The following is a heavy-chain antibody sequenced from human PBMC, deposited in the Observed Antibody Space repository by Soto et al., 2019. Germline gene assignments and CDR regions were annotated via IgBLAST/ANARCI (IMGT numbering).Heavy chain of an antibody. Sequence: LRLSCAASGFTFSNSAMTWVRQALGKGPEWVSSIGRTNNTHYADTVKGRFAISRDNSQNTLYLQMNSLTAEDTAVYFCAKVDAYSYRNDHWGQGTLVTVSS. CDR1: GFTFSNSA. CDR3: AKVDAYSYRNDH. CDR2: IGRTNNT. J-gene: IGHJ4*02. D-gene: IGHD3-16*02. V-gene: IGHV3-23*01.